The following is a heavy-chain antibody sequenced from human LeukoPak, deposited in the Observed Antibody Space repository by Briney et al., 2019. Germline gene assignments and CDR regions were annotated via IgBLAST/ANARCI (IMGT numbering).Heavy chain of an antibody. CDR1: GFTLSSSA. CDR3: AKQLGYCSDGSCYFPY. J-gene: IGHJ4*02. V-gene: IGHV3-23*01. D-gene: IGHD2-15*01. Sequence: GTSLRLSCAASGFTLSSSAMSWVRQAPGKGLEWVSAISNNGGYTYYADSVQGRFSISRDNSKSTLCLQMNSLRAEDTAGYYCAKQLGYCSDGSCYFPYWGQGTLVTVSS. CDR2: ISNNGGYT.